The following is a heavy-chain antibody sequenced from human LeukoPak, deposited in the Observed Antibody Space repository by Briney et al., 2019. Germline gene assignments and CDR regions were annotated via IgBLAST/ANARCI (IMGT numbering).Heavy chain of an antibody. V-gene: IGHV1-2*06. CDR2: INPNSGGT. J-gene: IGHJ4*02. Sequence: ASVKVSCKASGYTFTGYYMHWVRQAPGHGLEWMGRINPNSGGTNYAQKFQGRVTMTRDTSISTAYMELSRLRSDDTAVYYCARGEVAAAGSIDYWGQGTLVTVSS. CDR3: ARGEVAAAGSIDY. CDR1: GYTFTGYY. D-gene: IGHD6-13*01.